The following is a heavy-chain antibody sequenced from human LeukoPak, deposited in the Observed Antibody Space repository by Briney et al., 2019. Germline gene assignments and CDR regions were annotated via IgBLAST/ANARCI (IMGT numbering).Heavy chain of an antibody. CDR3: ARDRAAAAGIRQGTFYY. CDR1: GFTFSSYG. Sequence: GGSLRLSCAASGFTFSSYGMHWVRQAPGKGLEWVAVICYDGSNKYYADSVKGRFTISRDNSKNTLYLQMNSLRAEDTAVYYCARDRAAAAGIRQGTFYYWGQGTLVTVSS. V-gene: IGHV3-33*01. J-gene: IGHJ4*02. D-gene: IGHD6-13*01. CDR2: ICYDGSNK.